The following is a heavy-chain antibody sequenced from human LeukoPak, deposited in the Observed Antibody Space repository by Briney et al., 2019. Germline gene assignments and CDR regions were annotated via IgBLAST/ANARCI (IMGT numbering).Heavy chain of an antibody. J-gene: IGHJ5*02. CDR3: ARVLSIAARPWWFDP. CDR1: GGSISSSSYY. V-gene: IGHV4-39*01. CDR2: IYYSGST. Sequence: SETLSLTCTVSGGSISSSSYYWGWIRQPPGKGLEWIGTIYYSGSTYYNPSLKSRVTISVDTSKNQFSLKLSSLTAADTAVYYCARVLSIAARPWWFDPWGQGTLVTVSS. D-gene: IGHD6-6*01.